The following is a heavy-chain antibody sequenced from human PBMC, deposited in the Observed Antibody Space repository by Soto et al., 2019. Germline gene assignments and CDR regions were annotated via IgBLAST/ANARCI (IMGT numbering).Heavy chain of an antibody. Sequence: PGGSLRLSCAPSGFTFSDYYMSWIRQAPGKGLEWVSYITSSGTTTYYADSVKGRFTISRDNAKNSLYLQMDSLRVEDTAVYYCARDRGGSGSTGYFGYWGQGTLVTVSS. J-gene: IGHJ4*02. D-gene: IGHD3-22*01. V-gene: IGHV3-11*01. CDR2: ITSSGTTT. CDR1: GFTFSDYY. CDR3: ARDRGGSGSTGYFGY.